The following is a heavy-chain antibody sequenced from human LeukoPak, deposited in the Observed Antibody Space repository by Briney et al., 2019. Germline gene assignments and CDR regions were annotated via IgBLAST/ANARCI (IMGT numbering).Heavy chain of an antibody. J-gene: IGHJ5*02. D-gene: IGHD1-26*01. CDR3: ARLEGEDWFDP. Sequence: PGGSLRLSCAASGFTCSDYAMNWVRQAPGKGLEWISYISSSRGNTIYYADSVRGRFTISRDDAKNSLYLQMHSLRAEDTAVYYCARLEGEDWFDPWGQGTLVTVSS. CDR2: ISSSRGNTI. CDR1: GFTCSDYA. V-gene: IGHV3-48*04.